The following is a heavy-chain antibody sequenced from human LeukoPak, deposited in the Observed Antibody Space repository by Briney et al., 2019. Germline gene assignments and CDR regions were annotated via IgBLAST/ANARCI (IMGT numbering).Heavy chain of an antibody. J-gene: IGHJ4*02. CDR3: ARAWDYYDSSGYYYFDY. CDR2: IWYDGSNK. V-gene: IGHV3-33*01. D-gene: IGHD3-22*01. CDR1: GFTFSSYG. Sequence: PGRSLRLSCAASGFTFSSYGMHWVRQAPGKGLEWVAVIWYDGSNKYYADSVKGRFTISRDNSKNTLYLQMNSLRAEDTAVYYCARAWDYYDSSGYYYFDYWGQGTLVTVSS.